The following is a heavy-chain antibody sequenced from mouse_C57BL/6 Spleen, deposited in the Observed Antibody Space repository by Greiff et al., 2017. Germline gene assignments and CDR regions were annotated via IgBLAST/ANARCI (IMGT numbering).Heavy chain of an antibody. CDR2: ISPSSGYT. V-gene: IGHV1-4*01. CDR1: GYTFTSYT. CDR3: AKCDYYDYEYYFAY. D-gene: IGHD2-4*01. Sequence: VQLLQSGAELARPGASVKLSCKASGYTFTSYTMHWVKQRPGTGLEWIGYISPSSGYTKYNEKFKSKVTLTVDKSSSTAYMQLSSLTSESSAVYSCAKCDYYDYEYYFAYWGQGTTLTVSA. J-gene: IGHJ2*01.